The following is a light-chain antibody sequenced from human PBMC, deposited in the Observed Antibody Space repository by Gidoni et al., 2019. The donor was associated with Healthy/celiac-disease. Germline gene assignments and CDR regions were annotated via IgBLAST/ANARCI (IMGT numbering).Light chain of an antibody. V-gene: IGKV1-33*01. Sequence: DIQMTQSPSSLSASVGDRVTITCQASQDISNYLNWYQQKPGKAPKLLIYDASNLETGVPSRFSGSGSGTDFTFTISSLQPEDIATYYCQQYDNLPGMYTCGQGTKLEIK. CDR2: DAS. J-gene: IGKJ2*01. CDR1: QDISNY. CDR3: QQYDNLPGMYT.